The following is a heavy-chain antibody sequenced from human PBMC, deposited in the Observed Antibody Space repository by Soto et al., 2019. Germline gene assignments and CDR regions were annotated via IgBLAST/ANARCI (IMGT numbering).Heavy chain of an antibody. J-gene: IGHJ5*02. CDR3: ARVGGGMDWNYGSWFDP. V-gene: IGHV1-2*02. CDR1: GYIFTGYI. CDR2: VNPYGGGT. Sequence: ASVKVSCKASGYIFTGYIIHWLRQAPGQGLEWMGWVNPYGGGTHYAQKFQGRVTMTRDTSISTAYMELSRLRSDDTAVYYCARVGGGMDWNYGSWFDPWGQGTLVTVSS. D-gene: IGHD1-7*01.